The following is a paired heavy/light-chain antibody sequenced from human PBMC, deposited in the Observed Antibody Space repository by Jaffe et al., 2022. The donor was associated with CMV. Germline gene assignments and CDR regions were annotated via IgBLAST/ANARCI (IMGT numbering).Light chain of an antibody. CDR2: AAS. CDR3: QQLNSYPWT. V-gene: IGKV1-9*01. CDR1: QGISSY. J-gene: IGKJ1*01. Sequence: IQLTQSPSSLSASVGDRVTITCRASQGISSYLAWYQQKPGKAPKLLIYAASTLQHEVPSRFSGSGSGTDFTLTISSLQPEDFATYYCQQLNSYPWTFGQGTKVEVK.
Heavy chain of an antibody. CDR2: ISSTGETI. J-gene: IGHJ4*02. V-gene: IGHV3-11*01. D-gene: IGHD3-16*01. CDR1: GFTFSDYH. Sequence: QVQLVESGGGLVKPGGSLRLSCAASGFTFSDYHMSWIRQAPGKGLEWVSYISSTGETIYYVGSVKGRFTISRDNAKNSLYLQMNSLRAEDTAVYYCARGGKRYSLIRGYFDYWGQGTLVTVSS. CDR3: ARGGKRYSLIRGYFDY.